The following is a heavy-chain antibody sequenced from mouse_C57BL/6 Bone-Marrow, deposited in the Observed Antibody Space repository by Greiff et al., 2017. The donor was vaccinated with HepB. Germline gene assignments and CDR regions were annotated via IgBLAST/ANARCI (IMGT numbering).Heavy chain of an antibody. CDR2: IYPRSGNT. CDR1: GYTFTSYG. V-gene: IGHV1-81*01. J-gene: IGHJ2*01. Sequence: VQRVESGAELARPGASVKLSCKASGYTFTSYGISWVKQRTGQGLEWIGEIYPRSGNTYYNEKFKGKATLTADKSSSTAYMELRSLTSEDSAVYFCARGGWLLLFDYWGQGTTLTVSS. D-gene: IGHD2-3*01. CDR3: ARGGWLLLFDY.